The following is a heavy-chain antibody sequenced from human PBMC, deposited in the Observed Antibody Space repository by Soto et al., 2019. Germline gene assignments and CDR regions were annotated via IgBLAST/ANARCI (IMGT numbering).Heavy chain of an antibody. CDR3: ARRFLGWLSPTRDAFEI. Sequence: GASVKVSCKASGYTFTSYGISWVRQAPGQGLEWMGWISAYNGNTNYAQKLQGRVTMTTDTSTSTAYMELRSLRSDDTAVYYCARRFLGWLSPTRDAFEIWGQGTMVTVSS. J-gene: IGHJ3*02. CDR1: GYTFTSYG. D-gene: IGHD3-3*01. V-gene: IGHV1-18*01. CDR2: ISAYNGNT.